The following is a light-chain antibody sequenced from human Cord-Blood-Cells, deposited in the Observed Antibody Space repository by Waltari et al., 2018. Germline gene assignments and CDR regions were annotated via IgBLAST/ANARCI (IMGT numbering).Light chain of an antibody. V-gene: IGKV4-1*01. CDR3: QQYYSTAFT. CDR2: WAS. Sequence: DIVMTQSPDSLAVSLGERATINCKSSQSVLYSPNNKNYLAWYQQEPGQRPKLLSYWASTRESGVPDRLSGSGSGTDFTLTISSLQAEDVAVYYCQQYYSTAFTFGPGTKVDIK. CDR1: QSVLYSPNNKNY. J-gene: IGKJ3*01.